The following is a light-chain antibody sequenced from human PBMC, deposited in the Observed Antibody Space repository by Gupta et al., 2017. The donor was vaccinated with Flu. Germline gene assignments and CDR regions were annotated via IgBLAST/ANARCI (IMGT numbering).Light chain of an antibody. Sequence: QSALTQPASDSGSPGQSITISCTGTSSDVGGYNYVSWYQQHPGKAPKLMIYEVNNRPSGVSNRFSGSKSGNTASLTISGLQTEDEAYYYCSSYPGSSPLFGGGTKLTVL. CDR2: EVN. J-gene: IGLJ3*02. CDR1: SSDVGGYNY. CDR3: SSYPGSSPL. V-gene: IGLV2-14*01.